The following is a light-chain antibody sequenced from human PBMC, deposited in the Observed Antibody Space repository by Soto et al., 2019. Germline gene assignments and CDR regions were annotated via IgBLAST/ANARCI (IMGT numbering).Light chain of an antibody. V-gene: IGKV1-39*01. CDR3: QQGSFTLT. J-gene: IGKJ4*01. Sequence: DIQMTQSPSSLSASVGDRVTITCRASQSISTYLNWYQQKLGKAPKLLISGASSLQSGVPSRFSGSGSGTDFTLTISSLQPEDFATYYCQQGSFTLTFGGGTKLEIK. CDR1: QSISTY. CDR2: GAS.